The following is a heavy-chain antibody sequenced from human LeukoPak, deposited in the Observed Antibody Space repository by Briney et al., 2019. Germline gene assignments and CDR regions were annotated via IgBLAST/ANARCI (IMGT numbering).Heavy chain of an antibody. CDR3: ARDTGIGGYYFDY. V-gene: IGHV4-59*12. D-gene: IGHD3-10*01. Sequence: SETLSLTCTVSGGSISSYYWSWIRQPPGKGLEWIGYIYYSGSTNYNPSLKSRVTISVDRSKNQFSLKLSSVTAADTAVYYCARDTGIGGYYFDYWGRGTLVTVSS. J-gene: IGHJ4*02. CDR1: GGSISSYY. CDR2: IYYSGST.